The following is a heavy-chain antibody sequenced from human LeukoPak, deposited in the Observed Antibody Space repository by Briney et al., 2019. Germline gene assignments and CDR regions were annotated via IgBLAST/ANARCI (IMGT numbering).Heavy chain of an antibody. Sequence: GGSLRPSCPASGFTFKNYAMSSARQAPGKGLEWVSAIGGGGGSNCYADSVKGRFTIYQDNSKDKLYLQMKSLRADDTAVYYCAKLGGFFGTSAKRYFQHWGRGTLVTVSS. CDR3: AKLGGFFGTSAKRYFQH. J-gene: IGHJ1*01. CDR1: GFTFKNYA. D-gene: IGHD2-8*02. CDR2: IGGGGGSN. V-gene: IGHV3-23*01.